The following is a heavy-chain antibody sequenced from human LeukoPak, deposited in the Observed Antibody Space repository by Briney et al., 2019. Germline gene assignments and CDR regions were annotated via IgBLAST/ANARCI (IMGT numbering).Heavy chain of an antibody. D-gene: IGHD2-21*02. V-gene: IGHV3-23*01. CDR2: ISGRGGST. J-gene: IGHJ3*01. Sequence: GGSLRLSCAASGFTYHNYALSWVRQAPGKGLEWVSAISGRGGSTYYADSVTGRFTISRDNSNNTVFLQMNSLRAEDTAVYYCAKALGGDEPPPIDAFDLWGQGTMVTVSS. CDR3: AKALGGDEPPPIDAFDL. CDR1: GFTYHNYA.